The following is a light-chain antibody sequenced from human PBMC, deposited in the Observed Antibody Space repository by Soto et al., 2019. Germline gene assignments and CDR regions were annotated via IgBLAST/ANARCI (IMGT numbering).Light chain of an antibody. V-gene: IGKV1-5*01. J-gene: IGKJ1*01. CDR2: DAS. Sequence: DIQMTQSPSTLSASVGDRVTITCRASQSISSWLAWYQQKPGKAPNLLIYDASTLESGVPSRFSGSGSGTEFTLTISSLQPDDFATYVCQQYVKYPVTFGQGTKVDIK. CDR3: QQYVKYPVT. CDR1: QSISSW.